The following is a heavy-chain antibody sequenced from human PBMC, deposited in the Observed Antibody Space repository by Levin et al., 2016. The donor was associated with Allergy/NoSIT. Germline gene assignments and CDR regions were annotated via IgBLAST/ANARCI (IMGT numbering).Heavy chain of an antibody. J-gene: IGHJ6*02. CDR1: GYSFTNYW. Sequence: GESLKISCKGIGYSFTNYWIAWVRQMPGKGLEWMGIISPGDSDTRYNPSFQGHVTISVDKSISTAYLEWSRLKASDTGFYYCAKGDEVPEPYLDVWGQGTTVTVSS. D-gene: IGHD2-21*01. V-gene: IGHV5-51*01. CDR3: AKGDEVPEPYLDV. CDR2: ISPGDSDT.